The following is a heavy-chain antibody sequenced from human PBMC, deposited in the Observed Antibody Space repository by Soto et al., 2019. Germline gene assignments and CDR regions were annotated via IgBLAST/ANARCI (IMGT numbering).Heavy chain of an antibody. J-gene: IGHJ6*02. D-gene: IGHD6-19*01. CDR3: AGVDAVAGIYSYHGLDV. CDR1: GGTFSNYA. V-gene: IGHV1-69*12. Sequence: QVQLVQSGAEVTKPGSSVKVSCKASGGTFSNYAISWVRQAPGQGLEWMGGIVPIFGTTNYAQKFQGRVTIIVDDSTTTAYLELSRLRSEDTARYYCAGVDAVAGIYSYHGLDVWGQGTAVRVSS. CDR2: IVPIFGTT.